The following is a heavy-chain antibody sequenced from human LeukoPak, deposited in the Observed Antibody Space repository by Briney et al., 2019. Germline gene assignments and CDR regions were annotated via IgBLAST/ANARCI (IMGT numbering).Heavy chain of an antibody. CDR3: ARGTAVTYYYSYYYMDF. D-gene: IGHD4-17*01. J-gene: IGHJ6*03. CDR1: GGSISSGDYY. Sequence: SETLSLTCTVSGGSISSGDYYWNWVRRHPGKGLEWIGYFYFNGNTYYNPSIKSRVYISVDTSKSQFSLHLRSVTAADTAVYYCARGTAVTYYYSYYYMDFWGKGTTVTVSS. V-gene: IGHV4-31*03. CDR2: FYFNGNT.